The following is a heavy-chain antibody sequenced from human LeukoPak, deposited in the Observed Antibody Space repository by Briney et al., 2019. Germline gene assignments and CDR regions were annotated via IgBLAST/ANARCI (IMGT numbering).Heavy chain of an antibody. Sequence: SETLSLTCAVYGGSFSGYYWSWIRQPPGKGLEWIGEINHSGSTNYNPSLKSRVTISVDTSKNQFSLKLSSVTAADTAVYYCARALYSSGWTGLGYWGQGTLVTVSS. CDR2: INHSGST. J-gene: IGHJ4*02. CDR1: GGSFSGYY. V-gene: IGHV4-34*01. D-gene: IGHD6-19*01. CDR3: ARALYSSGWTGLGY.